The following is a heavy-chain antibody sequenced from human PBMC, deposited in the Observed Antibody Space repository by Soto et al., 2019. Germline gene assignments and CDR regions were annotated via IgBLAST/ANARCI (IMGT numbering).Heavy chain of an antibody. CDR3: ARHEQLYYAYYGMDV. V-gene: IGHV5-51*01. CDR1: GFSFTTYW. D-gene: IGHD1-1*01. CDR2: INPGDSET. Sequence: GESLKISCKASGFSFTTYWIGLVRQRPGKGLEWMGIINPGDSETRYSPSFQGQVTISADRSISTAYLQWSTLKASDTAMYYCARHEQLYYAYYGMDVWGQGTTVTVSS. J-gene: IGHJ6*02.